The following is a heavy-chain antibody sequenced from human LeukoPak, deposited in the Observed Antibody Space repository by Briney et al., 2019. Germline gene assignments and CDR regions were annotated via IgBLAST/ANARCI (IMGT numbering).Heavy chain of an antibody. J-gene: IGHJ3*02. CDR3: ARVERYYHCDPTRSNAFDI. CDR1: GFTFSSYS. CDR2: ISSSSSTI. Sequence: QAGGSLRLSCAASGFTFSSYSMNWVRQAPGKGLEWVSYISSSSSTIYYADSVKGRFTISRDNAKNSLYLQMNSLRAEDTAVYYCARVERYYHCDPTRSNAFDIWGQGTMVTVSS. D-gene: IGHD3-10*01. V-gene: IGHV3-48*04.